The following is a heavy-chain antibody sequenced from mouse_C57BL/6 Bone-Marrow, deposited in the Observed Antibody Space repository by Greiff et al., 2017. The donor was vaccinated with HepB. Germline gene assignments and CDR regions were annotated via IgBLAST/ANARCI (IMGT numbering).Heavy chain of an antibody. D-gene: IGHD2-3*01. CDR2: IYPSDSET. J-gene: IGHJ1*03. CDR1: GYTFTSYW. Sequence: QVQLQQPGAELVRPGSSVKLSCKASGYTFTSYWMDLVKQRPGQGLEWIGNIYPSDSETHYNQKFKDKATLTVDKSSSTAYMQLSSLTSEDSAVYYCARNGYYVYWYFDVWGTGTTVTVSS. CDR3: ARNGYYVYWYFDV. V-gene: IGHV1-61*01.